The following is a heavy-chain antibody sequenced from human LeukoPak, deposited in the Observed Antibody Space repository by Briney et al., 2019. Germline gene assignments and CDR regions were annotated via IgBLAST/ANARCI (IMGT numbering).Heavy chain of an antibody. V-gene: IGHV3-15*01. Sequence: PGGSLILSCAASGFTFSNAWMSWVRQAPGKGLEWVGRIKSKTDGGTTDYAAPVKGRFTISRDDSKNTLYLQMNSLTTEDTAVYYCTTDRQWLVFDYWGQGTLVTVSS. CDR3: TTDRQWLVFDY. CDR2: IKSKTDGGTT. J-gene: IGHJ4*02. CDR1: GFTFSNAW. D-gene: IGHD6-19*01.